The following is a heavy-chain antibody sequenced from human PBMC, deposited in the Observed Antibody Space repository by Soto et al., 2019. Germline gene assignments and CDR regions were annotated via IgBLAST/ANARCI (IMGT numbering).Heavy chain of an antibody. CDR1: GGSISSGDYY. J-gene: IGHJ5*02. CDR3: AREGGLAYCGGDCLYNWFDP. V-gene: IGHV4-31*03. CDR2: RSYSGST. D-gene: IGHD2-21*02. Sequence: QVQLQESGPGLVKPSQTLFLTCTVSGGSISSGDYYWSWVRQHPGKGLEWIGYRSYSGSTYYNPSLKSRVTIVVDTSRNQFSLRLSSVTAADTAVYYCAREGGLAYCGGDCLYNWFDPWGQGTLVTVSS.